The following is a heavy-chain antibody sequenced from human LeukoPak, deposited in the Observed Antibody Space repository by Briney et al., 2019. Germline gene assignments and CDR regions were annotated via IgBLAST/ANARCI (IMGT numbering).Heavy chain of an antibody. CDR2: ISYDGSNK. CDR1: GFTFSSYA. D-gene: IGHD4-17*01. V-gene: IGHV3-30-3*01. CDR3: ARLSYGDYVTPNFDY. Sequence: GGSLRLSCGASGFTFSSYAMHWVRQAPGKGLEWVAVISYDGSNKYYADSVKGRFTISRDNSKNTLYLQMNSLRAEDTAVYYCARLSYGDYVTPNFDYWGQGTLVTVSS. J-gene: IGHJ4*02.